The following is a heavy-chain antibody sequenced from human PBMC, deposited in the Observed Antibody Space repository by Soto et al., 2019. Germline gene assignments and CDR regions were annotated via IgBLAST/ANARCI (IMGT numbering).Heavy chain of an antibody. J-gene: IGHJ3*02. CDR3: AKDRGYGGNLDAFDI. CDR2: ISYDGSNK. CDR1: GFTFSSYG. D-gene: IGHD5-12*01. Sequence: GGSLRLSCAASGFTFSSYGMHWVRQAPGKGLEWVAVISYDGSNKYYADSVKGRFTISRDNSKNTLYLQMNSLRAEDTAVYYCAKDRGYGGNLDAFDIWGQGTMVT. V-gene: IGHV3-30*18.